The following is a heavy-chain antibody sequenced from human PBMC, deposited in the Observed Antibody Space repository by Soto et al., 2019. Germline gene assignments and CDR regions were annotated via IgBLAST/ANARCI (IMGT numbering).Heavy chain of an antibody. J-gene: IGHJ5*02. Sequence: SEALSRPGAVCGVAFSGYYWSWFVQPPGKGLEWIGEINHSGSTNYNPSLKSRVTISVDTSKNQFSLKLSSVTAADTAVYYCARAYDYVWGSYRRNWFDPWGQGTLVTVS. D-gene: IGHD3-16*02. CDR1: GVAFSGYY. CDR2: INHSGST. V-gene: IGHV4-34*01. CDR3: ARAYDYVWGSYRRNWFDP.